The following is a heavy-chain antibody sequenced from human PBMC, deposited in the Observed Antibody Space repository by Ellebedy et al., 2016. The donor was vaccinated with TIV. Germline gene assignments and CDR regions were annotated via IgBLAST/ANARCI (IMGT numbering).Heavy chain of an antibody. J-gene: IGHJ4*02. CDR1: GGSISSSSYY. V-gene: IGHV4-30-4*01. CDR2: ILYSGGT. Sequence: MPSETLSLTCTVSGGSISSSSYYWSWIRQPPGKGLEWIGYILYSGGTYYNPSLKSRVTISVDTSKNQFSLKLKSVTAADTAVFYCAREVFGYTGYRIFDFWGQGTLVTVSS. CDR3: AREVFGYTGYRIFDF. D-gene: IGHD5-12*01.